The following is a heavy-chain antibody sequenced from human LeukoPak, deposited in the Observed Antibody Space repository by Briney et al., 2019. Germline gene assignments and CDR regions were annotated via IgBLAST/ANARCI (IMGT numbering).Heavy chain of an antibody. V-gene: IGHV1-8*01. CDR2: MNPNSGNT. J-gene: IGHJ4*02. D-gene: IGHD3-10*01. CDR1: GYTFTSYD. CDR3: ARGQVRHRGSGSSDT. Sequence: GASVKVSCKASGYTFTSYDINWVRPATGQGLEWMGWMNPNSGNTGYAQKFQGRVTMTRNTSISTAYMELSSLRSEDTAVYYCARGQVRHRGSGSSDTWGQGTLVTVSS.